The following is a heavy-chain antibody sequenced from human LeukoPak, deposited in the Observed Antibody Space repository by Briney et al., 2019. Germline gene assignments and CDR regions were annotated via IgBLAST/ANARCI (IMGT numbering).Heavy chain of an antibody. Sequence: SETLSLTCTVSGGSISSYYWSWIRQPPGKGLEWIGYIYYSGSTNYNPSLKSRVTISVDTSKNQFSLKLSSVTAADTAVYYRARVWRYCSGGSCSNWFDPWGQGTLVTVSS. J-gene: IGHJ5*02. CDR1: GGSISSYY. CDR3: ARVWRYCSGGSCSNWFDP. CDR2: IYYSGST. D-gene: IGHD2-15*01. V-gene: IGHV4-59*01.